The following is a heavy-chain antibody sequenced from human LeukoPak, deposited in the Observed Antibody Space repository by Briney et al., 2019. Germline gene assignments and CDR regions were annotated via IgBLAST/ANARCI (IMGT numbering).Heavy chain of an antibody. CDR1: GFTFRNAW. J-gene: IGHJ4*02. CDR3: TTDVRTDCGGDCCDY. Sequence: GGSLRLSCAASGFTFRNAWMIWVRQAPGKGLEGVGRIKSKTDGGTTDYAAPVKGRFTISRDDSKNTLYLQMNSLKTEDTAVYYCTTDVRTDCGGDCCDYWGQGTLVTVSS. V-gene: IGHV3-15*01. D-gene: IGHD2-21*01. CDR2: IKSKTDGGTT.